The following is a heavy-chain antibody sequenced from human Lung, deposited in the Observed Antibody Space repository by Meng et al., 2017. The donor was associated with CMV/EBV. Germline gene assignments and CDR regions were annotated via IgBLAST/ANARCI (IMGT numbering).Heavy chain of an antibody. Sequence: QVQVVGGGGGGVPPGRSLRLACAASGFTFSSYAMHWVRQAPGKGLEWVAVISYDGSNKYYADSVKGRFTISRDNSKNTLYLQMNSLRAEDTAVYYCAHGGGDCWGQGTLVTVSS. D-gene: IGHD2-15*01. J-gene: IGHJ4*02. V-gene: IGHV3-30-3*01. CDR2: ISYDGSNK. CDR3: AHGGGDC. CDR1: GFTFSSYA.